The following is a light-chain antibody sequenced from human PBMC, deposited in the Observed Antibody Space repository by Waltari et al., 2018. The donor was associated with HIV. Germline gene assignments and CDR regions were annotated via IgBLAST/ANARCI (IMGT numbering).Light chain of an antibody. CDR3: QQYYTTPL. CDR1: QTVSYTSNDNSY. CDR2: GAS. J-gene: IGKJ4*01. V-gene: IGKV4-1*01. Sequence: VLTQSPEFLTVSQGEPATINCTSSQTVSYTSNDNSYLAWYQQQPGQPPKLLVSGASSRHPVVPDRFSGSGSGTSFTLTIDNLQPEDVGIYDGQQYYTTPLFGGGTKVEI.